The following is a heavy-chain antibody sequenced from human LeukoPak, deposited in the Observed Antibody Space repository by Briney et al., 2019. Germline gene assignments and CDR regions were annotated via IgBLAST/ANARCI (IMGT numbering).Heavy chain of an antibody. CDR2: ISSSTSYI. CDR1: GFTFSTYT. V-gene: IGHV3-21*01. CDR3: AREGFGSSSCFDY. Sequence: PGGSLRLSCAASGFTFSTYTMNWVRQAPGKGLEWVSSISSSTSYIYYADSVKGRFTISRDNAKKSLYLQMNSLRAEDTAVYYCAREGFGSSSCFDYWGQGTLVTVSS. J-gene: IGHJ4*02. D-gene: IGHD6-13*01.